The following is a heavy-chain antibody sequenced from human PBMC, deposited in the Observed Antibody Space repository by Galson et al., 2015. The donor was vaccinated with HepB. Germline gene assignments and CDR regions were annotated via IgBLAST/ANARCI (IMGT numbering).Heavy chain of an antibody. V-gene: IGHV3-48*02. CDR1: GFTFSSYS. CDR2: ISSSSSTI. J-gene: IGHJ4*02. Sequence: SLRLSCAASGFTFSSYSMNWVRQAPGKGLEWVSYISSSSSTIYYADSVKGRFTISRDNAKNSLYLQMNSLRDEDTAVYYCAREGKGGSATREGSCYFDYWGQGTLVTVSS. D-gene: IGHD3-10*01. CDR3: AREGKGGSATREGSCYFDY.